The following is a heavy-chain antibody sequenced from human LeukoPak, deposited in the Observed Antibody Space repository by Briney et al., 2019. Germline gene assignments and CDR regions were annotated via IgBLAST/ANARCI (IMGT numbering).Heavy chain of an antibody. Sequence: GGSLRLSCAASGFTFSSYGMTWVRQAPGKGLEWVSYISSSSSTIYYADSVKGRFTISRDNAKNSLYLQLNSLRAEDTAVYYCASFPLRYDSSGYAAFDYWGQGTLVTVSS. CDR1: GFTFSSYG. CDR2: ISSSSSTI. V-gene: IGHV3-48*01. CDR3: ASFPLRYDSSGYAAFDY. J-gene: IGHJ4*02. D-gene: IGHD3-22*01.